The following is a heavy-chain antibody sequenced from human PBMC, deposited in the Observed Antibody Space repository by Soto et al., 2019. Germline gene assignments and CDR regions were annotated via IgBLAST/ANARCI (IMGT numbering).Heavy chain of an antibody. V-gene: IGHV3-49*03. J-gene: IGHJ4*02. Sequence: GGSLRLSCTASGFTFGDYAMSWFRQAPGKGLEWVGFIRSKAYGGTTEYAASVKGRFTISRDDSKSIAYLQMNSLKTEDTAVYYCTRGLPVVAAIRYYFDYWGQGTLVTVSS. D-gene: IGHD2-15*01. CDR3: TRGLPVVAAIRYYFDY. CDR2: IRSKAYGGTT. CDR1: GFTFGDYA.